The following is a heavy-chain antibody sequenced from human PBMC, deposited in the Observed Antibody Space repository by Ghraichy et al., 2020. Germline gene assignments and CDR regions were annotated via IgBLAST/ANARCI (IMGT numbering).Heavy chain of an antibody. V-gene: IGHV3-30*18. CDR2: ISYDGSNK. CDR1: GFTFSSYG. J-gene: IGHJ6*02. D-gene: IGHD6-19*01. Sequence: GGSLRLSCAASGFTFSSYGMHWVRQAPGKGLEWVALISYDGSNKYYADSVKGRFTISRDNSKNTLYLHMNSLGAEDTAVYYCAKDRESSGWYRGGYYYYYYGMDVWGQGTTVTVSS. CDR3: AKDRESSGWYRGGYYYYYYGMDV.